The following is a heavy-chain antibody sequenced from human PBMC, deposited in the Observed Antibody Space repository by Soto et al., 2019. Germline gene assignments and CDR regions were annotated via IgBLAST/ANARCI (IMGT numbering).Heavy chain of an antibody. CDR3: ARCYISGYYFDY. Sequence: QVQLQQWGAGLLKPSETLSLTCAVYSGSFSGYHWSWIRQPPGKGLEWIGEINHSGGTNYNPSLQSRVTISVDTTKDQFSLKLNSVTAADKAVYYCARCYISGYYFDYWGQGILVTVSS. V-gene: IGHV4-34*01. J-gene: IGHJ4*02. CDR2: INHSGGT. CDR1: SGSFSGYH. D-gene: IGHD5-12*01.